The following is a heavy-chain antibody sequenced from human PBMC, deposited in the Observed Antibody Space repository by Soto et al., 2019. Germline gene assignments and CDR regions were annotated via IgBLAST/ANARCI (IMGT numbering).Heavy chain of an antibody. J-gene: IGHJ4*02. CDR1: GFTFSSYS. V-gene: IGHV3-21*01. D-gene: IGHD3-10*01. Sequence: ESGGGLVKPGGSLRLSCAASGFTFSSYSMNWVRQAPGKGLEWVSSISSSSSYIYYADSVKGRFTISRDNAKNSLYLQMNSLRAEDTAVYYCARDGGGYGSGSYYQGFFDYWGQGTLVTVSS. CDR2: ISSSSSYI. CDR3: ARDGGGYGSGSYYQGFFDY.